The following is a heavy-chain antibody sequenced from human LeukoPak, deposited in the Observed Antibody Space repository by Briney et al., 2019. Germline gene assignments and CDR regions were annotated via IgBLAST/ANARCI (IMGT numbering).Heavy chain of an antibody. Sequence: GGSLRLSCAASGFIFSRYSMNWARQAPGKGLEWVSAISSSSSYKFNADSVKGRFTISRDNARNLLYLQMNSLRAEDTAVYYCVRDNRDAFDIWGQGTMVTVSS. J-gene: IGHJ3*02. V-gene: IGHV3-21*01. CDR1: GFIFSRYS. CDR3: VRDNRDAFDI. CDR2: ISSSSSYK.